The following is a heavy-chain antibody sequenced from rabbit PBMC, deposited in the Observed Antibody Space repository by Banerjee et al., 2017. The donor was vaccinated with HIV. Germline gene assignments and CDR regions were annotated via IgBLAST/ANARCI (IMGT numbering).Heavy chain of an antibody. J-gene: IGHJ4*01. CDR1: GFSFSSSYW. D-gene: IGHD4-2*01. CDR2: IYTGSANT. V-gene: IGHV1S45*01. CDR3: ARSPIYYGGFGAANL. Sequence: QEQVEESGGDLVKPEGSLTLTCTASGFSFSSSYWIWWVRQAPGKGLEWIGCIYTGSANTYYASWAKGRFTISKISSTTVTLQLNSLTDADTATYFCARSPIYYGGFGAANLWGQGTLVTVS.